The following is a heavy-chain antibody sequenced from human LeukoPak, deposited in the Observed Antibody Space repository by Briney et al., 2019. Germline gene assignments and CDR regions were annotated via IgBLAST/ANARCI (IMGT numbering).Heavy chain of an antibody. CDR3: ATEYCSGGSCYSDAFDI. V-gene: IGHV3-33*08. CDR1: GXTFSSYA. J-gene: IGHJ3*02. CDR2: LWYDGSNK. Sequence: GGSLRLSCAAAGXTFSSYAMHWVRQAPGKGLECVVVLWYDGSNKYYADSVKGRFTISRDNSKNTLYLQMYSLRAEDTAVYYCATEYCSGGSCYSDAFDIWGQGTMVTVSS. D-gene: IGHD2-15*01.